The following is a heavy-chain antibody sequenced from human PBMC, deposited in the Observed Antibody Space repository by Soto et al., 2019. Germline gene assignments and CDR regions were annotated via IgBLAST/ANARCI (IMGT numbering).Heavy chain of an antibody. CDR3: ARLYDFWSGSYYFDY. D-gene: IGHD3-3*01. CDR1: GGSISSSSYY. CDR2: IYYSGST. Sequence: SETLSLTCTVSGGSISSSSYYWGWIRQPPGKGLEWIGSIYYSGSTYYNPSLKSRVTISVDTSKNQFYLKLSSVTAADTAVYYCARLYDFWSGSYYFDYWGQGTLVTVSS. J-gene: IGHJ4*02. V-gene: IGHV4-39*01.